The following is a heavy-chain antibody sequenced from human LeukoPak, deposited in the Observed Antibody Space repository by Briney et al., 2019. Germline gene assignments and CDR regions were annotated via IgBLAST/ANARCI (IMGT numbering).Heavy chain of an antibody. V-gene: IGHV2-5*01. J-gene: IGHJ4*02. Sequence: SGPTLVKPTQTLTLTCTFSGFSLSTSGVGVGWIRQPPGKALEWLALIYWNDDKRYSPSLKSRLTITKDTSKNQVVLTMTNMDPXXXXXXXXXXXXXXXYYDSRAPPYYFDYWGQGTLVTVSS. CDR3: XXXXXXXYYDSRAPPYYFDY. CDR2: IYWNDDK. CDR1: GFSLSTSGVG. D-gene: IGHD3-22*01.